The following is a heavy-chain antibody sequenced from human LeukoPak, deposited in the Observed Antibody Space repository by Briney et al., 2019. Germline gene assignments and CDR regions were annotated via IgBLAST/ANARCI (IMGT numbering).Heavy chain of an antibody. Sequence: GSLRLSCAASGFSVSNNYMSWVRQAPGKGLEWVSVLYSGGSAYYADSVKGRFTISRDSSKNTLYLQMSSLRAEDTAVYFCARGGGLDVWGQGATVTVSS. D-gene: IGHD3-16*01. J-gene: IGHJ6*02. CDR1: GFSVSNNY. CDR2: LYSGGSA. V-gene: IGHV3-53*01. CDR3: ARGGGLDV.